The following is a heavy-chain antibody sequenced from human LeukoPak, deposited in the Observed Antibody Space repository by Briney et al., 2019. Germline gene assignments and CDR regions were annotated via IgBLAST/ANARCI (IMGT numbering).Heavy chain of an antibody. CDR1: GYTFTGYY. CDR3: ARGKSAHSVLVYAY. CDR2: INPNSGGT. J-gene: IGHJ4*02. D-gene: IGHD3-10*01. V-gene: IGHV1-2*02. Sequence: ASVKVSCKASGYTFTGYYVYWVRQAPGQGLEWMGWINPNSGGTNYAQKFQGRVIMTRDTSISTAYMELSRLRSDDTAVYYCARGKSAHSVLVYAYWGQGTLVTVSS.